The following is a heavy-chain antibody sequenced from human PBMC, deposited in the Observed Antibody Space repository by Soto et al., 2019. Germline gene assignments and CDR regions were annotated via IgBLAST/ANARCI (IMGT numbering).Heavy chain of an antibody. V-gene: IGHV3-23*01. D-gene: IGHD2-21*02. Sequence: GSLRLSCAASGFTFSNYAMSWVRQAPGKGLEWVSAISSSGYSTYYADSVKGRFTISRDNSKNTVYLQMNNLRAEDTAIYYCAKGSVVVAAKFDSWGQGTLVTVSS. CDR3: AKGSVVVAAKFDS. CDR2: ISSSGYST. CDR1: GFTFSNYA. J-gene: IGHJ4*02.